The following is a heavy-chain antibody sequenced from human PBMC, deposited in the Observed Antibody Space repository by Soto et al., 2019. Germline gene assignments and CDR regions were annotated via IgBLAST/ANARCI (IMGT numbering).Heavy chain of an antibody. Sequence: GGSLRLSCGVSGFTFSTYAMSWVRQAPGKGLEWVSAISGSGNKTFYADSVKGRFTISRDNSKNTLHLHMSSLRVEDTAVYYCVRGVRLHFDLWGQGTLVTVSA. J-gene: IGHJ4*02. CDR1: GFTFSTYA. CDR3: VRGVRLHFDL. CDR2: ISGSGNKT. V-gene: IGHV3-23*01.